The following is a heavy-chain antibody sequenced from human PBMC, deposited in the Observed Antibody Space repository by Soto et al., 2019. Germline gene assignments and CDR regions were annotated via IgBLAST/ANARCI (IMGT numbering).Heavy chain of an antibody. CDR1: GYSFTSYW. J-gene: IGHJ4*02. CDR3: ARTRANYYDSSGFDY. CDR2: IYPGDSDT. Sequence: GESLKISCKGSGYSFTSYWIGWVRQMPGKGLEWMGIIYPGDSDTRYSPSFQGQVTISADKSISTAYLQWSSLKAPDTAMYYCARTRANYYDSSGFDYWGQGTLVTVSS. V-gene: IGHV5-51*01. D-gene: IGHD3-22*01.